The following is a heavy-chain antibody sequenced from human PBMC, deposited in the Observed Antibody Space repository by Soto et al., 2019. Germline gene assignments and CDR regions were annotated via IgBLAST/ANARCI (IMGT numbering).Heavy chain of an antibody. CDR3: ARYALGLSPWWYNWFDR. Sequence: VQLLESGGGLVQPGGSLRLSCAASGFTFSSYAMNWVRQTPGGGLEWVSGISDSGGSPYYADSVKGRFTISRDNSKNTLYLQMDSLRAEDTGVYYCARYALGLSPWWYNWFDRWGQGTPVSVSS. CDR2: ISDSGGSP. J-gene: IGHJ5*02. V-gene: IGHV3-23*01. CDR1: GFTFSSYA. D-gene: IGHD2-8*02.